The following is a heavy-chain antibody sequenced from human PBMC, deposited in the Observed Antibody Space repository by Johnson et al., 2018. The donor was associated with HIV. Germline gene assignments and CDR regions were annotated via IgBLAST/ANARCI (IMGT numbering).Heavy chain of an antibody. Sequence: VQLVESGGGLVQPGRSLRLSCAASGFTFDDYAMHWVRQVPGKGLEWVSGISWNRGSIGYADSVKGRFTISRDNAKNSLYLQMNSRRVEDTALYYCAKAIWGGGNLGMGAFDIWGQGTMVTVSS. V-gene: IGHV3-9*01. D-gene: IGHD4-23*01. CDR3: AKAIWGGGNLGMGAFDI. CDR1: GFTFDDYA. CDR2: ISWNRGSI. J-gene: IGHJ3*02.